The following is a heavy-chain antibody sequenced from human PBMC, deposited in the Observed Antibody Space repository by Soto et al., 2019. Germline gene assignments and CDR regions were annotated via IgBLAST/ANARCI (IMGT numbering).Heavy chain of an antibody. V-gene: IGHV1-46*03. CDR3: ARDMWGIVVVVAGRNRLTTIAY. D-gene: IGHD2-15*01. CDR1: GYTFTSYY. J-gene: IGHJ4*02. CDR2: INPSGGST. Sequence: QVQLVQSGAEVKKPGASVKVSCKASGYTFTSYYMHWVRQAPGQGLEWMGIINPSGGSTSYAQKFQGRVTMTRDTSTSTVYMELSSLRSEDTAVYYCARDMWGIVVVVAGRNRLTTIAYWGQGTLVTVSS.